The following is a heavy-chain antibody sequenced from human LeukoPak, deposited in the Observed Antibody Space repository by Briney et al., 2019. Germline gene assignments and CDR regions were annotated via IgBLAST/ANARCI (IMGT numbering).Heavy chain of an antibody. CDR2: ISGSGGST. V-gene: IGHV3-23*01. CDR3: ARAPSRITIFGVVRNPYLDY. CDR1: GFTFSSYA. Sequence: PGGSLRLSCAASGFTFSSYAMRWVRQAPGKGLEWVSAISGSGGSTYYADSVKGRFTISRDNSKNTLYLQMNSLRAEDTAVYYCARAPSRITIFGVVRNPYLDYWGQGTLVTVSS. J-gene: IGHJ4*02. D-gene: IGHD3-3*01.